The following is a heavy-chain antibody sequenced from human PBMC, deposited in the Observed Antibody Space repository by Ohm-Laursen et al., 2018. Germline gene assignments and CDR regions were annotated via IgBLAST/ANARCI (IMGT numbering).Heavy chain of an antibody. CDR3: ATAAAGTFYDVGWFDP. J-gene: IGHJ5*02. CDR1: GGSISSYY. Sequence: SETLSLTCTVSGGSISSYYWSWIRQPPGKGLEWIGYIYYSGSTNYNPSLKSRVTISVDTSKNHFSLKLSSVTAADTAVYYCATAAAGTFYDVGWFDPWGQGTLVTVSS. D-gene: IGHD6-13*01. V-gene: IGHV4-59*08. CDR2: IYYSGST.